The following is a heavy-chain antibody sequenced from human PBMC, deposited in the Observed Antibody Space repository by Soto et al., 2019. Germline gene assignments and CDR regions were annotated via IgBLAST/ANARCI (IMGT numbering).Heavy chain of an antibody. V-gene: IGHV4-4*02. D-gene: IGHD3-3*01. CDR3: ARILRGYDFWSGYESNWFDP. CDR2: IYHSGST. J-gene: IGHJ5*02. Sequence: SETLSLTCAVSSGSISSSNWWSWVRQPPGKGLEWIGEIYHSGSTNYNPSLKSRVTISVDKSKNQFSLKLSSVTAADTAVYYCARILRGYDFWSGYESNWFDPWGQGTLVTVSS. CDR1: SGSISSSNW.